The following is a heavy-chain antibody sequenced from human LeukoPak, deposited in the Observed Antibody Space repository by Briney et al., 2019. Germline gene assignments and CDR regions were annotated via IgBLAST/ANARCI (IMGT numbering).Heavy chain of an antibody. CDR2: ITAGGGST. CDR3: VKGRYCGGTSCSYFDC. J-gene: IGHJ4*02. CDR1: GFIFSTYG. D-gene: IGHD2-2*01. V-gene: IGHV3-23*01. Sequence: PGGSLRLSCVASGFIFSTYGMSWVRRAPEKGLEGVSTITAGGGSTYYADSVKGRFAISRDNSNNTLYLQMNSLRAEDTAIYYCVKGRYCGGTSCSYFDCWGQGTLVTSSS.